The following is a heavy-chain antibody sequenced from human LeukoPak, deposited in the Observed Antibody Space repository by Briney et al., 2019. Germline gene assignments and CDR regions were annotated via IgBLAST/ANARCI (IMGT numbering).Heavy chain of an antibody. V-gene: IGHV1-2*04. D-gene: IGHD3-16*01. CDR3: ARVVVPAGGGVVDY. CDR1: GYTFTGYY. CDR2: INPNSGGT. J-gene: IGHJ4*02. Sequence: ASVKVSCKASGYTFTGYYMHWVRQAPGQGLEWMGWINPNSGGTNYAQKFQGWVTMTRDTSISTAYMELSRMRSDDTAVYYCARVVVPAGGGVVDYWGQGTLVTVSS.